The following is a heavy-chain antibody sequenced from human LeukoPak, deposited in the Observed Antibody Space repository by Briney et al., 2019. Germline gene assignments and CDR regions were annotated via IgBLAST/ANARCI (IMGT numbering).Heavy chain of an antibody. V-gene: IGHV1-3*03. Sequence: ASVKVSCKASGYTFTSYAMHWVRQAPGQRLEWMGWINAGNGNTKYSQEFQGRVTITRDTSASTAYMELSSLRSEDMAVYYCAREGSSGYYSDFDYWGQGTLVTVSS. D-gene: IGHD3-22*01. CDR1: GYTFTSYA. CDR2: INAGNGNT. J-gene: IGHJ4*02. CDR3: AREGSSGYYSDFDY.